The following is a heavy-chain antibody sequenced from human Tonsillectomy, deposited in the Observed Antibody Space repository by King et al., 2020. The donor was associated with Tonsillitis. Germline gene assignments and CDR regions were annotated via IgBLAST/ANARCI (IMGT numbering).Heavy chain of an antibody. CDR2: IKEDGSEK. D-gene: IGHD1-26*01. CDR3: ATVIGTY. J-gene: IGHJ4*02. CDR1: GFSFSMYW. Sequence: VQLVESGGGLVQPGGSLRLSCAASGFSFSMYWMSWVRRAPGKGLEGVASIKEDGSEKNTVDSVKGRFSISRDNAKKSLYLQMNSLRVDDTAVYYCATVIGTYWGQGTLVKVSS. V-gene: IGHV3-7*03.